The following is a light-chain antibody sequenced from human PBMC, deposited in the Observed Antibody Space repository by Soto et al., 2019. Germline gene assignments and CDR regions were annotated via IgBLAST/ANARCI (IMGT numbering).Light chain of an antibody. CDR1: QSFSSTS. J-gene: IGKJ1*01. CDR3: QQYGTGWT. CDR2: ATS. Sequence: SVLTQSPGTLSLSPGERAPLSCRAIQSFSSTSLAWYQQKPGQTPSLLIKATSSRATGIPDRFFGSGSGTDFCRTISRLVPYDFAIYYCQQYGTGWTCGQGPKVEIK. V-gene: IGKV3-20*01.